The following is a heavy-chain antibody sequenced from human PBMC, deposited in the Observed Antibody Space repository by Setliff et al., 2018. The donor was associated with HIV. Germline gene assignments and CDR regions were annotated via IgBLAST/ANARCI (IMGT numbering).Heavy chain of an antibody. CDR1: GGSISSRAYY. V-gene: IGHV4-39*07. CDR3: ARGLSIFGVATPGFYSFMDV. Sequence: SETLSLTCTVSGGSISSRAYYWGWIRQPPGKGLEWIGSIFYSGSSNYNPSLKSRVSISLDTSKKQVSLKLNSVTAADTAVYYCARGLSIFGVATPGFYSFMDVWGKGTTVTVSS. CDR2: IFYSGSS. D-gene: IGHD3-3*01. J-gene: IGHJ6*03.